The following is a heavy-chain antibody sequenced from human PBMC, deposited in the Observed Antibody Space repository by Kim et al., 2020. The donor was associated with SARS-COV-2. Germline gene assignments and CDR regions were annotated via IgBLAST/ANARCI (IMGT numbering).Heavy chain of an antibody. CDR1: GLTVSSNY. Sequence: GGSLRLSCAASGLTVSSNYMTWVRQSPGKGLEWVSVIYIGGSTFYVDSVKGRFTISRDNSKNMVYLQMNSLTVGDTAVYYCARVVLSHDNNPCAAYDVCGHGTLVTVSS. CDR3: ARVVLSHDNNPCAAYDV. J-gene: IGHJ3*01. V-gene: IGHV3-66*01. D-gene: IGHD3-9*01. CDR2: IYIGGST.